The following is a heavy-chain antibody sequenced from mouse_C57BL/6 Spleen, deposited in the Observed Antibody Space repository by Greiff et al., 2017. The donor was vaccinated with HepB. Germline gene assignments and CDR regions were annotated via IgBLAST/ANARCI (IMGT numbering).Heavy chain of an antibody. CDR2: ISNGGGST. Sequence: EVQLVESGGGLVQPGGSLKLSCAASGFTFSDYYMYWVRQTPEKRLEWVAYISNGGGSTYYPDTVKGRFTISRDNAKNTLYLQMSRLKSEDTAMYYCARRSAYWGQGTLVTVSA. V-gene: IGHV5-12*01. CDR1: GFTFSDYY. CDR3: ARRSAY. J-gene: IGHJ3*01.